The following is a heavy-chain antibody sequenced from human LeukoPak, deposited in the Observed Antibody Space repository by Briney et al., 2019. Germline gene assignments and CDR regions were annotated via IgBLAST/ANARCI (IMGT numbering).Heavy chain of an antibody. CDR1: GFTFSSYE. CDR2: ISSSGSTI. CDR3: ASSYSGSNDDAFDI. V-gene: IGHV3-48*03. Sequence: GGSLRLSCAASGFTFSSYEMNWVRQAPGKGLEWVSYISSSGSTIYYADSVKGRFTISRDNSKNTLYLQMNSLRAEDTAVYYCASSYSGSNDDAFDIWGQGTMVTVSS. J-gene: IGHJ3*02. D-gene: IGHD1-26*01.